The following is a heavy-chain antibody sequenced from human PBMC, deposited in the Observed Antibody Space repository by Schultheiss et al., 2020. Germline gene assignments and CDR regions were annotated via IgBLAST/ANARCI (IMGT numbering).Heavy chain of an antibody. V-gene: IGHV4-61*01. CDR1: GGSISSSSYY. J-gene: IGHJ5*02. CDR3: ARAGNWFDP. CDR2: IYYSGST. Sequence: SETLSLTCTVSGGSISSSSYYWSWIRQPPWKGLEWIGYIYYSGSTNYNPSLKSRVTISVDTSKNQFSLKLSSVTAADTAVYYCARAGNWFDPWGQGTLVTVSS.